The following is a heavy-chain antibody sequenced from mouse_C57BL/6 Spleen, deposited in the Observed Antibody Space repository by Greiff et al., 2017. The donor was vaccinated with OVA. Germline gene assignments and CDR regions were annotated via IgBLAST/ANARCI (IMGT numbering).Heavy chain of an antibody. D-gene: IGHD5-1*01. Sequence: QVQLQQPGAELVRPGPSVKLSCKASGYTFTSYWMHWVKQRPGQGLEWIGVIDPSDSYTNYNQKFKGKATLTVDTSSSTAYMQLSSLTSEAAAVYYCARDEPRFGYWGQGTLVTGSA. J-gene: IGHJ3*01. CDR3: ARDEPRFGY. CDR1: GYTFTSYW. V-gene: IGHV1-59*01. CDR2: IDPSDSYT.